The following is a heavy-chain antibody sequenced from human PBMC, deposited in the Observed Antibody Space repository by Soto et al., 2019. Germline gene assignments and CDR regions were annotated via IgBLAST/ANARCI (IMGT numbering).Heavy chain of an antibody. CDR3: ARDGGFYYGMDV. D-gene: IGHD3-3*01. CDR1: GASISSYY. V-gene: IGHV4-59*01. J-gene: IGHJ6*02. CDR2: IYNSGST. Sequence: ETLSLTCTVSGASISSYYWTWIRQPPGKGLEWIGYIYNSGSTNYNPSLKSRVTISVDTSKNQFSLKLSSVTAADTAVYYCARDGGFYYGMDVWGQGTTVTVSS.